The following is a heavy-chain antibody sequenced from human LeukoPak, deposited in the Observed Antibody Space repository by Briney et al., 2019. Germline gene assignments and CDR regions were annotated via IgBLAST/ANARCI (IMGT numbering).Heavy chain of an antibody. Sequence: GGSLRLSCAASGFTFSNYWMHWVRQVPGKGLVWVSRIGTDGTTTTYADYVKGRFTISRDNAKNTLFLQMNSLRAEDTAVYYCARDGAETYYYDSSGYSSFDYWGQGTLVTVSS. V-gene: IGHV3-74*01. CDR2: IGTDGTTT. CDR1: GFTFSNYW. J-gene: IGHJ4*02. D-gene: IGHD3-22*01. CDR3: ARDGAETYYYDSSGYSSFDY.